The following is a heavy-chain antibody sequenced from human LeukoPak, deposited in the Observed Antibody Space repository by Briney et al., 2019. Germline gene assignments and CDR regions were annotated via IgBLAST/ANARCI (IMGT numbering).Heavy chain of an antibody. Sequence: SETLSLTCTVSGGSISSSSYYWGWIRQPPGKGLEWIGSIYYSGSTFYNPSLKSRVTISVDTSKNQSSLKLRSVAAADTAVYYCARLYSGYELPYYFDYWGQGTLVTVSS. J-gene: IGHJ4*02. CDR1: GGSISSSSYY. D-gene: IGHD5-12*01. CDR2: IYYSGST. V-gene: IGHV4-39*01. CDR3: ARLYSGYELPYYFDY.